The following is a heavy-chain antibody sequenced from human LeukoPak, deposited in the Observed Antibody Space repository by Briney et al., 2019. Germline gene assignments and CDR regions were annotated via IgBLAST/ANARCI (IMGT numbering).Heavy chain of an antibody. CDR1: GFTFSSYG. V-gene: IGHV3-30*18. Sequence: GGSLRLSCAASGFTFSSYGMHWVRQAPGKGLEWVAVISYDGSNKYYADSVKGRFTISRDNSKNTLYLQMNSLRAEDTAVYYCAKAPLPGYCSSTSCHNWFDPWGQGTLVTVSS. D-gene: IGHD2-2*01. J-gene: IGHJ5*02. CDR2: ISYDGSNK. CDR3: AKAPLPGYCSSTSCHNWFDP.